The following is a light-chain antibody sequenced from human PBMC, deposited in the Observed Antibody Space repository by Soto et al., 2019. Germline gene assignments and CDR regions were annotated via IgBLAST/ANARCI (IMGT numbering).Light chain of an antibody. CDR2: GAS. CDR1: QSVGSTW. V-gene: IGKV3-20*01. CDR3: QHYGSPVT. Sequence: EIELTQSPGTLSLSPGERATLSCRASQSVGSTWLTWYQQKPGQPTRLLIYGASTRATGIPDRFSGSGSGTDFTLTITRLEPEDFAVYYCQHYGSPVTFGRGTKVEIK. J-gene: IGKJ2*01.